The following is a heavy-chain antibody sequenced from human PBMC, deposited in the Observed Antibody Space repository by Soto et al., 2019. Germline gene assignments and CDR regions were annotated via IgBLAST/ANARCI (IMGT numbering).Heavy chain of an antibody. D-gene: IGHD3-10*01. Sequence: PSETLSLTCAVYGGSFSGYYWSWIRQPPGKGLEWIGYIYYSGSTNYNPSLKSRVTISVDTSKNQFSLKLSSVTAADTAVYYCARRYGSAFDIWGQGTMVT. CDR2: IYYSGST. CDR1: GGSFSGYY. V-gene: IGHV4-59*08. CDR3: ARRYGSAFDI. J-gene: IGHJ3*02.